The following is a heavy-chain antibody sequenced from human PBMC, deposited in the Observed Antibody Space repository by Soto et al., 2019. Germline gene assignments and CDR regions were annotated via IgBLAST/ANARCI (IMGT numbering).Heavy chain of an antibody. J-gene: IGHJ6*02. CDR1: GITFDNYA. D-gene: IGHD1-26*01. Sequence: GGSLRLSCEASGITFDNYAMHWVRQVPGKGLEWVAGISWSSDTIDYAESVKGRFTISRDNAKNSLFLQMNSLRAEDTALYYCEKDKGGGNYYGMDVWGQGNTVTVSS. V-gene: IGHV3-9*01. CDR2: ISWSSDTI. CDR3: EKDKGGGNYYGMDV.